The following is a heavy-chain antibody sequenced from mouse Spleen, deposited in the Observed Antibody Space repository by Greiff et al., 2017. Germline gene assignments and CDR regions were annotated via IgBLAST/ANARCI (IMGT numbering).Heavy chain of an antibody. CDR3: ARRRDSSGAYAMDY. Sequence: EVKLMESGGDLVKPGGSLKLSCAASGFTFSSYGMSWVRQTPDKRLEWVATISSGGSYTYYPDSVKGRFTISRDNAKNTLYLQMSSLKSEDTAMYYCARRRDSSGAYAMDYWGQGTSVTVSS. CDR1: GFTFSSYG. V-gene: IGHV5-6*01. CDR2: ISSGGSYT. D-gene: IGHD3-2*01. J-gene: IGHJ4*01.